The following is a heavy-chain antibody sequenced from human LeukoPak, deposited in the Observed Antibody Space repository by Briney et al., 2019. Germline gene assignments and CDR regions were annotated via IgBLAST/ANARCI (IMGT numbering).Heavy chain of an antibody. CDR1: GFTFSTNS. J-gene: IGHJ4*02. Sequence: GGSLRLSCAASGFTFSTNSMNWVRQAPGKGLEWVSYISTSSSTIYYADSVKGRFTISRDNAKNSLYLQMNSLRDGDTAVYYCARGRANYYFDYWGQGTLVTVSS. D-gene: IGHD5-24*01. CDR2: ISTSSSTI. CDR3: ARGRANYYFDY. V-gene: IGHV3-48*02.